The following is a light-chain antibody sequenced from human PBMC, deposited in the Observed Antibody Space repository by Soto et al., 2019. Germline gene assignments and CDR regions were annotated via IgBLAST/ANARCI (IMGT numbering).Light chain of an antibody. CDR1: SSDVGGYNY. Sequence: QSVLTQPASVSGSPGQSITISCTGTSSDVGGYNYVSWYQQHPGKAPKLMIYDVSNRPSGVSNRFSGSKSGNTASLTISGLQAEDEADYYCSSYTSSSTSVGVFGTGTKVTDL. CDR2: DVS. J-gene: IGLJ1*01. CDR3: SSYTSSSTSVGV. V-gene: IGLV2-14*01.